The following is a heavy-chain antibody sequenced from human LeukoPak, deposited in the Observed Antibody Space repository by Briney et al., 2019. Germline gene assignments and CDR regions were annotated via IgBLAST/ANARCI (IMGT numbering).Heavy chain of an antibody. CDR1: GFIFSSYW. CDR2: IKQDGSEK. CDR3: ARAEYYYDSSGYYPRYYNYYYMDV. D-gene: IGHD3-22*01. V-gene: IGHV3-7*01. J-gene: IGHJ6*03. Sequence: GGSLRLSCAASGFIFSSYWMSWVRQAPGKGLEWVANIKQDGSEKYYVDSVKGRFTISRDNAKNTLYLQMNSLRAEDTAVFYCARAEYYYDSSGYYPRYYNYYYMDVWGKGTTVTVSS.